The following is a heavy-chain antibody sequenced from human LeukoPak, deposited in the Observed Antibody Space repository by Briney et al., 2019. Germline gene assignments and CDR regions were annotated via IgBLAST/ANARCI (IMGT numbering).Heavy chain of an antibody. V-gene: IGHV4-4*07. CDR2: IDTSGST. J-gene: IGHJ4*02. CDR3: ARDYYGSGSYDS. CDR1: GGSISSYY. Sequence: SETLSLTCTVSGGSISSYYWSWIRQPAGKGLGWIGRIDTSGSTNYNPSLKSRVTISVDKSKNQFSLKLSSVTAADTAVYYCARDYYGSGSYDSWGQGTLVTVSS. D-gene: IGHD3-10*01.